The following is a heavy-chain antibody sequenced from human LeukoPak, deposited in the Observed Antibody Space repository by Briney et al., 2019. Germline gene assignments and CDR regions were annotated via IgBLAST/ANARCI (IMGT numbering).Heavy chain of an antibody. CDR1: GYTFTSYG. J-gene: IGHJ5*02. V-gene: IGHV1-18*01. Sequence: ASVRVSCKASGYTFTSYGISWVRQAPGQGLEWMGWISVYNGNTNYAQKFQVRVTMTTDTSTSTAYMELRSLRSDDTAVYYCARWFETSYGSGSYYTNWFDPWGQGTLVTVSS. CDR3: ARWFETSYGSGSYYTNWFDP. CDR2: ISVYNGNT. D-gene: IGHD3-10*01.